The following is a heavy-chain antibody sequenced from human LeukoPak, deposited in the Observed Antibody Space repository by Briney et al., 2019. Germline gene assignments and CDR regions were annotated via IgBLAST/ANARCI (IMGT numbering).Heavy chain of an antibody. CDR3: AKGSSDSGSYWGTSESGNFDY. CDR1: GFTFSSYA. D-gene: IGHD1-26*01. Sequence: PGGSLRLSCAASGFTFSSYAMSWVRQAPGKGLEWVSSIRGSGGGTNYGDSVKGRFTISRDNSKNTLYLQMNSLRAEDTAVYYCAKGSSDSGSYWGTSESGNFDYWGQGTLVTVSS. V-gene: IGHV3-23*01. J-gene: IGHJ4*02. CDR2: IRGSGGGT.